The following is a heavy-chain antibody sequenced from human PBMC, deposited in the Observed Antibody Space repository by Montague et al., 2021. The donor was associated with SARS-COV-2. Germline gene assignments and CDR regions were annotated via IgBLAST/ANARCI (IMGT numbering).Heavy chain of an antibody. D-gene: IGHD4-23*01. CDR3: AKERDYRGYYWYYDL. J-gene: IGHJ2*01. CDR1: GFSLEYFS. Sequence: SLRLSCAASGFSLEYFSMHWVRQVPGKGLEWVSGITWNSGSSTYADSVKGRFTISRDNAKNSLFLQMDSLKVEDSALYYCAKERDYRGYYWYYDLWVRGTLVTVTS. V-gene: IGHV3-9*01. CDR2: ITWNSGSS.